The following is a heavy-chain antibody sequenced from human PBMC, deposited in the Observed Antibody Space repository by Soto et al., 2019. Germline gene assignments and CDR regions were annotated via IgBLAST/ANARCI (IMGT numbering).Heavy chain of an antibody. CDR3: AVGSCSRSGCYWCDP. CDR1: GGPISGGGYH. D-gene: IGHD2-2*01. J-gene: IGHJ5*02. V-gene: IGHV4-30-4*01. CDR2: IYDSET. Sequence: NPSETLSLTCTVSGGPISGGGYHWSWIRHPPGKGLEWVGYIYDSETYHNPSLKSGVIISVDTSKNQFSLQLSSVTAADTAVYYCAVGSCSRSGCYWCDPWGQGTLVTVYS.